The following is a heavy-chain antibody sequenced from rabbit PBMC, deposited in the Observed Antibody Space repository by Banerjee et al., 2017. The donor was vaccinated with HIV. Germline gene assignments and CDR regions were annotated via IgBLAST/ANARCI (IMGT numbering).Heavy chain of an antibody. D-gene: IGHD8-1*01. Sequence: QEQLEESGGGLVKPEGSLTLTCTASGFSFSNKAVMCWVRRAPGKGLEWIACINVVTGKAVYASWAKGRFTISKTSSTTVTLQMTSLTAADTATYFCARDAATSFSSYGMDLWGQGTLVTVS. CDR3: ARDAATSFSSYGMDL. V-gene: IGHV1S45*01. CDR1: GFSFSNKAV. CDR2: INVVTGKA. J-gene: IGHJ6*01.